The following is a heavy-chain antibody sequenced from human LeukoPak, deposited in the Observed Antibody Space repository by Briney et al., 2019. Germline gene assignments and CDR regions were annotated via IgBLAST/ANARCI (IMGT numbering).Heavy chain of an antibody. CDR2: IHPNSGAT. D-gene: IGHD6-19*01. V-gene: IGHV1-2*02. J-gene: IGHJ2*01. CDR1: GYTFTAYH. Sequence: ASVKVSCKASGYTFTAYHMHWVRQAPGQGPEWMGSIHPNSGATNYAQKFQGRVTMTRDTSISTASMELSRLKCEDTAVYYCARDSCGGGGCHFWYFDLWGRGTLVTVSS. CDR3: ARDSCGGGGCHFWYFDL.